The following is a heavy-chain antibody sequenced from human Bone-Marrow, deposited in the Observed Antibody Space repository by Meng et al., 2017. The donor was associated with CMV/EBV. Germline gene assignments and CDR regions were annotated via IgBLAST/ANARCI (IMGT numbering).Heavy chain of an antibody. V-gene: IGHV3-30*02. Sequence: GESLKISCAASGFTFSSYGMHWVRQAPGKGLEWVAFIRYDGSNKYYADSVKGRFTISRDNSKNTLYLQMNSLRAEDTAVYYRAKDSVGAFDIWGQGTMVTVSS. CDR2: IRYDGSNK. CDR1: GFTFSSYG. D-gene: IGHD3-10*01. J-gene: IGHJ3*02. CDR3: AKDSVGAFDI.